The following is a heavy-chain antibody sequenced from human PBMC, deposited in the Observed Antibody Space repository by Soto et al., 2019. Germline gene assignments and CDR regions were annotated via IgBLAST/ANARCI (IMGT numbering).Heavy chain of an antibody. CDR2: IYYSGST. Sequence: PSETLSLTCTVSGGSISSYYWSWIRQPPGKGLEWIGYIYYSGSTNYNPSLKSRVTISVDTSKNQFSLKLSSVTAADTAVYYCARQDLYCSSTSCYYFDYWGQGTLVTVSS. V-gene: IGHV4-59*08. D-gene: IGHD2-2*01. CDR1: GGSISSYY. CDR3: ARQDLYCSSTSCYYFDY. J-gene: IGHJ4*02.